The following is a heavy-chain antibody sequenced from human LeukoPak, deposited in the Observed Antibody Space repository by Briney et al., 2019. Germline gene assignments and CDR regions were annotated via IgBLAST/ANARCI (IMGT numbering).Heavy chain of an antibody. CDR1: GFTFSSYS. D-gene: IGHD6-13*01. Sequence: PGGSLRLSCAASGFTFSSYSMNWVRQAPGKGLEWVSSISSSSSYIYYADSVKGRFTISRDNAKNSLYLQMNSLRAEDTAVYYCARDRESSSWSDYWGQGTLVTVSS. CDR2: ISSSSSYI. CDR3: ARDRESSSWSDY. J-gene: IGHJ4*02. V-gene: IGHV3-21*01.